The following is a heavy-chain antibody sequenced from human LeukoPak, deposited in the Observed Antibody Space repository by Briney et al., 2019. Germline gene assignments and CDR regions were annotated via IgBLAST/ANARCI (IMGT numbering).Heavy chain of an antibody. Sequence: GSLRLSCAASGFTFSNFWMHWVRQTPGKGLVWVSRINSDGSSTSYADSVKGRFTISRDNAKNSLYLQMNSLRAEDTAVYYCARSSSGSGGYYMDVWGKGTTVTVSS. CDR1: GFTFSNFW. CDR2: INSDGSST. J-gene: IGHJ6*03. CDR3: ARSSSGSGGYYMDV. V-gene: IGHV3-74*01. D-gene: IGHD1-26*01.